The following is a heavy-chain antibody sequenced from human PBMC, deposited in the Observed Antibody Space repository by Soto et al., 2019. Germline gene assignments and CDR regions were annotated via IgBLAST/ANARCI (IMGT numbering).Heavy chain of an antibody. CDR1: GGSISSGGYY. J-gene: IGHJ5*02. Sequence: SETLSLTCTVSGGSISSGGYYWSWIRQHPGKGLEWIGYIYYSGSTYYNPSLKSRVTISVDTSKNQFSLKLSSVTAADTAVYYCARDLVVVAATVSSEGHWFDPWGQGTLVTVSS. CDR2: IYYSGST. V-gene: IGHV4-31*03. D-gene: IGHD2-15*01. CDR3: ARDLVVVAATVSSEGHWFDP.